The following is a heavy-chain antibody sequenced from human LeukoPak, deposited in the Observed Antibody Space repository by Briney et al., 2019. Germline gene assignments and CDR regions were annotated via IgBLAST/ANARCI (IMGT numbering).Heavy chain of an antibody. D-gene: IGHD1-26*01. Sequence: GGSLRLSCAASGFTFSSYGMHWVRQAPGKGPEWVAVISYDGSNKYYADSVKGRFTISRDNSKNTLYLQMNSLRAEDTAVYYCAKDGLEGAKDYWGQGTLVTVSS. CDR1: GFTFSSYG. CDR3: AKDGLEGAKDY. CDR2: ISYDGSNK. V-gene: IGHV3-30*18. J-gene: IGHJ4*02.